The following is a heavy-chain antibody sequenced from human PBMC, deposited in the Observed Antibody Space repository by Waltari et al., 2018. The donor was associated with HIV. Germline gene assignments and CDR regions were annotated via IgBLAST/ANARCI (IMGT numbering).Heavy chain of an antibody. CDR2: IYTSGST. D-gene: IGHD6-6*01. CDR3: ARDLVHEYSSSWGYFDY. Sequence: QVQLQESGPGLVKPSQTLSLTCTVSGGSISSGSYYWSWIRQPAGKGLEWIGRIYTSGSTNYNPSRKSRVTISVDTSKNQLSLKLSSVTAADTAVYYCARDLVHEYSSSWGYFDYWGQGTLVTVSS. J-gene: IGHJ4*02. CDR1: GGSISSGSYY. V-gene: IGHV4-61*02.